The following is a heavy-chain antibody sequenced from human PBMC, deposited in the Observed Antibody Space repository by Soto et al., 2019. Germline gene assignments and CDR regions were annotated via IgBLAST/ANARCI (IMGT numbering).Heavy chain of an antibody. J-gene: IGHJ4*02. CDR3: ARDHHSYYDTSGYYPYFDF. V-gene: IGHV4-61*01. CDR2: IYYTGST. D-gene: IGHD3-22*01. CDR1: GGSVNTAPYH. Sequence: SETLSLTCTVSGGSVNTAPYHWSWIRQSPRNGLEWIGNIYYTGSTNYNPSFESRVAISLGTSNNQFSLRLTSLTAADTAVYFCARDHHSYYDTSGYYPYFDFWGQGALVTVSS.